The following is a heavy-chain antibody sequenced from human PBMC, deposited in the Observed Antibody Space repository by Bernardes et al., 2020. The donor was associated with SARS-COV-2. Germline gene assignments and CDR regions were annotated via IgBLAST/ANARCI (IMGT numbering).Heavy chain of an antibody. CDR2: IIPILGIA. J-gene: IGHJ3*02. D-gene: IGHD6-19*01. Sequence: SVKVSCKASGGTFSSYAISWVRQAPGQGLEWMGRIIPILGIANYAQKFQGRVTITADKSTSTAYMELSSLRSEDTAVYYCARAPPGDSSGWSTDIWGQGTMVTVSS. CDR3: ARAPPGDSSGWSTDI. V-gene: IGHV1-69*04. CDR1: GGTFSSYA.